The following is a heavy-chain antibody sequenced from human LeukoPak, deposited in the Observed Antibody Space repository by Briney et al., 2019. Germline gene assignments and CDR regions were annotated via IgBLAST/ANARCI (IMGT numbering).Heavy chain of an antibody. CDR2: LSDAGVRI. CDR3: ANTHCDSSPIVWNF. Sequence: GGSLRLSCEASGFTFSNYGMSWVRQAPGKGLEWVSGLSDAGVRIFYSDSVKGRFTISRDNSKNTLYLQMDSLRAEDTAVYYCANTHCDSSPIVWNFWGQGTLVTVSS. V-gene: IGHV3-23*01. J-gene: IGHJ4*02. D-gene: IGHD6-6*01. CDR1: GFTFSNYG.